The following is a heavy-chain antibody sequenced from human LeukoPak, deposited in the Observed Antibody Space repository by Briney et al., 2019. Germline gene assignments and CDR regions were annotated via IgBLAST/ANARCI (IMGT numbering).Heavy chain of an antibody. CDR2: IYYSGST. CDR3: ARRFSVGSFDY. Sequence: SETLSLTCTVSGGSISSSSYYWGWIRQPPGKGLEWIGSIYYSGSTYYNPSLKSRVTISVDTSKNQFSLKLSSVTVADTAVYYCARRFSVGSFDYWGQGTLVTVSS. V-gene: IGHV4-39*01. J-gene: IGHJ4*02. CDR1: GGSISSSSYY. D-gene: IGHD3-10*01.